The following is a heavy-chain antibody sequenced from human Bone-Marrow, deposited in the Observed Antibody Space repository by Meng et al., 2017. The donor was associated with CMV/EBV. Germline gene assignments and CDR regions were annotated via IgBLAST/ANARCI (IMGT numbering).Heavy chain of an antibody. CDR2: IIPILGIA. CDR1: GGTFSSYA. J-gene: IGHJ6*02. D-gene: IGHD2-2*01. Sequence: SAKVSCKASGGTFSSYAISWVRQAPGQGLEWMGGIIPILGIANYAQKLQGRVTITADKSTSTAYMELSSLRSEDTAVYYCARIDCSSTSCYAYMNGMDVWGQGTTVTVSS. V-gene: IGHV1-69*10. CDR3: ARIDCSSTSCYAYMNGMDV.